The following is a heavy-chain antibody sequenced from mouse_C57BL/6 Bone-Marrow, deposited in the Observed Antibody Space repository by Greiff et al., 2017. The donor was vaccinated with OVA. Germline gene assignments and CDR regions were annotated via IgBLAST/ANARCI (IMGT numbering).Heavy chain of an antibody. V-gene: IGHV5-6*01. D-gene: IGHD1-1*01. CDR1: GFTFSSYG. Sequence: EVQGVESGGDLVKPGGSLKLSCAASGFTFSSYGMSWVRQTPDKRLEWVATISSGGSYTYYPDGVKGRFTISRDNAKNTLYLQMSSLKSEDTAMYYCARHGDYGSFFDYWGQGTTLTVSS. CDR2: ISSGGSYT. J-gene: IGHJ2*01. CDR3: ARHGDYGSFFDY.